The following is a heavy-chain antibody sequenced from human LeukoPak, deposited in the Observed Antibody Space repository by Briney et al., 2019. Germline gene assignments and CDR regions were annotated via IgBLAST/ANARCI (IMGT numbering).Heavy chain of an antibody. CDR3: ARDELNIDFWSGYFYYFDY. D-gene: IGHD3-3*01. Sequence: PGMSLRLSCEASGFAFNTYSMHWVRQAPGKGLEWVSSISSSSSYIYYADSVKGRFTISRDNAKNSLYLQMNSLRAEDTAVYYCARDELNIDFWSGYFYYFDYWGQGTLVTVSS. CDR1: GFAFNTYS. V-gene: IGHV3-21*01. CDR2: ISSSSSYI. J-gene: IGHJ4*02.